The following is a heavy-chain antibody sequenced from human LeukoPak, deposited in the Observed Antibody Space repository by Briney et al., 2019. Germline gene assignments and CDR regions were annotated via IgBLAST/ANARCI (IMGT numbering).Heavy chain of an antibody. V-gene: IGHV4-59*01. CDR2: IYYSGST. D-gene: IGHD5-18*01. J-gene: IGHJ4*02. CDR1: GGSISSYY. Sequence: SETLSLTCTVSGGSISSYYWSWIRQPPGKGLEWIGYIYYSGSTNYNPPLKSRVTISVDTSKNQFSLKLSSVTAADTAVYYCARVYVDTAMVFGYWGQGTLVTVSS. CDR3: ARVYVDTAMVFGY.